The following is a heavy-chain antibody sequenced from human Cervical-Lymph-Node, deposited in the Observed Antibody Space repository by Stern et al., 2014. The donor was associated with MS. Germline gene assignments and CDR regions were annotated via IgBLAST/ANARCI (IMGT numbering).Heavy chain of an antibody. CDR1: GGTFSSYG. CDR2: IIPLLNTA. CDR3: ARGTIFGVAPPYYYYGMDV. D-gene: IGHD3-3*01. Sequence: VQLVESGAEVKKPGSSVKVSCKDSGGTFSSYGISWVRRAPGQGLEWMGGIIPLLNTANYAQKFQDRLTITADESTSTAYMELSSLTSEDTAVYYCARGTIFGVAPPYYYYGMDVWGQGTTVTVSS. V-gene: IGHV1-69*01. J-gene: IGHJ6*01.